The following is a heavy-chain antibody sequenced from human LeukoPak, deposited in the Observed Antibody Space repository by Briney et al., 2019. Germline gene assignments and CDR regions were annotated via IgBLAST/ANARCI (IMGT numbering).Heavy chain of an antibody. Sequence: PGGSLRLSCAASGFTFSSYAMSWVRQAPGKGLEWVANIKQDGSEKYYVDSVKGRFTISRDNAKNSLYLQMNSLRAEDTAVYYCGRRPREIAVADYWGQGTLVTVSS. J-gene: IGHJ4*02. CDR1: GFTFSSYA. CDR3: GRRPREIAVADY. V-gene: IGHV3-7*01. D-gene: IGHD6-19*01. CDR2: IKQDGSEK.